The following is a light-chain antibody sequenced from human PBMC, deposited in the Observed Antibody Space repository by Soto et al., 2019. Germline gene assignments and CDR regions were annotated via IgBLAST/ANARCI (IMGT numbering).Light chain of an antibody. V-gene: IGKV3-20*01. Sequence: EIVLTQSPATLSLSPGERATLSCRASQSVSSYLLWYQQKPGQAPRLLIYDASNRASGTPARFSGSGSETDFTLTISRLEPEDFAVYYCQQYGSSPSTFGQGTKVDIK. J-gene: IGKJ1*01. CDR1: QSVSSY. CDR3: QQYGSSPST. CDR2: DAS.